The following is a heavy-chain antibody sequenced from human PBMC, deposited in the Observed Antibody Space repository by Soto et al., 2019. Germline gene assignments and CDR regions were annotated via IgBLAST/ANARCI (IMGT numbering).Heavy chain of an antibody. V-gene: IGHV3-11*06. CDR3: ARDXVGRGYSYGYYYYGMDV. D-gene: IGHD5-18*01. J-gene: IGHJ6*02. CDR1: GFTFSYYY. Sequence: NPGGSMRLSCAASGFTFSYYYMSWIRQAPGKGLEWVSYISSSSSYTNYADSVKGRFTISRDNAKNSLYLQMNSLRAEDTAVYYCARDXVGRGYSYGYYYYGMDVWGPGTTVTVSS. CDR2: ISSSSSYT.